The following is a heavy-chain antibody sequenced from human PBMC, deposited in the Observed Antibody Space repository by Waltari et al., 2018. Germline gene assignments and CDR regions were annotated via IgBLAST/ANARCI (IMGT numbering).Heavy chain of an antibody. D-gene: IGHD2-2*01. Sequence: QVQLQQWGAGLLKPSETLSLTCAVYGGSFSGYYWSWIRQPPGKGLELIGEINHSGSTNYNPSLKSRVTISVDTSKNQFSLKLSSVTAADTAVYYCARGLRYCSSTSCSKYFQHWGQGTLVTVSS. V-gene: IGHV4-34*01. J-gene: IGHJ1*01. CDR1: GGSFSGYY. CDR3: ARGLRYCSSTSCSKYFQH. CDR2: INHSGST.